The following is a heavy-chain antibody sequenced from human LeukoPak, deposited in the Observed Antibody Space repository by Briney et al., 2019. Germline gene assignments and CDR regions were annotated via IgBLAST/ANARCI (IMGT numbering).Heavy chain of an antibody. CDR2: ISAYNGNT. CDR1: GFTFTSYG. CDR3: AREGGQYFDY. Sequence: GGSLRLSCAASGFTFTSYGISWVRQAPGQGLEWMGWISAYNGNTNYAQKLQGRVTMTTDTSTSTAYMELRSLRSDDTAVYYCAREGGQYFDYWGQGTLVTVSS. V-gene: IGHV1-18*01. J-gene: IGHJ4*02.